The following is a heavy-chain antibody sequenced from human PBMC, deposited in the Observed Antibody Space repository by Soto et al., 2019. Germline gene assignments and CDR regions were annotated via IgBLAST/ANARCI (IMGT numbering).Heavy chain of an antibody. D-gene: IGHD2-15*01. CDR1: GGSFSGYY. CDR3: AGGHDGCSGGSCYSSSVTYYFDY. Sequence: SETLSLTCAVYGGSFSGYYWSWIRQPPGKGLEWIGEINHSGSTNYNPSLKSRVTISVDTSKNQFSLKLSSVTAAETAVYYCAGGHDGCSGGSCYSSSVTYYFDYWGQGTLVTVSS. V-gene: IGHV4-34*01. J-gene: IGHJ4*02. CDR2: INHSGST.